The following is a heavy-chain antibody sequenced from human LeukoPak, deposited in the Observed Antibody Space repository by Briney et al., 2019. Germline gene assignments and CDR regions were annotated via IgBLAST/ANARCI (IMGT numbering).Heavy chain of an antibody. Sequence: PSKTLSLTCTVSGGSISSYYWSWIRQPPGKGLEWIGYIYYSGSTNYNPSVKSRVTISVDTSKNQLSLKLTSVTAADTAVYYCARGARVTPFDYWGQGTLVTVSS. CDR3: ARGARVTPFDY. V-gene: IGHV4-59*01. CDR2: IYYSGST. J-gene: IGHJ4*02. D-gene: IGHD2-21*02. CDR1: GGSISSYY.